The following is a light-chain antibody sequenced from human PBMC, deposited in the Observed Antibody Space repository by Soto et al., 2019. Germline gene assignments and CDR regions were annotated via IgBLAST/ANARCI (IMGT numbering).Light chain of an antibody. CDR3: HQYGKSPFT. Sequence: EIVLTQSPGPLSLSPGNRATLSCRASQSVSGSKLAWYQQRPGQAPRLLIYGGSSRATDIPARFSGSGSGTDYTLTISRLEPEDFALYYCHQYGKSPFTFGQGTKLEIK. V-gene: IGKV3-20*01. CDR1: QSVSGSK. CDR2: GGS. J-gene: IGKJ2*01.